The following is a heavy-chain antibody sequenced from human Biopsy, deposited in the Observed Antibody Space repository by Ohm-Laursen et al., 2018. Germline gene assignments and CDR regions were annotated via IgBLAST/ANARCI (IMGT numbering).Heavy chain of an antibody. CDR2: IYYSGST. CDR3: VRSNYHYYGFDV. CDR1: GGSIGSFF. Sequence: ETLSLTCTVSGGSIGSFFWSWIRQPPGKGLEWIGYIYYSGSTNYNPSLNSRVTIAVDTSKNQFSLRLTSVTAADTAVYYCVRSNYHYYGFDVWGQGTTVTVSS. J-gene: IGHJ6*02. V-gene: IGHV4-59*01.